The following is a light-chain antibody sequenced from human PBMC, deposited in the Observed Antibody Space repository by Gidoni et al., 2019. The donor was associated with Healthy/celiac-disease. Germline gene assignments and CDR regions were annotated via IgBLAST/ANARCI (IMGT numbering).Light chain of an antibody. V-gene: IGKV2-28*01. Sequence: DIVMTQSPLSLPVTPGEPASISCRSSQSLLHSNGYNYLDWYQQNPGQSPPLLIYLGSTRASGFPARFSGSGSGTDFPLTISRVEAEDVRVYSCMQALQTPLTFGGGTKVEIK. CDR2: LGS. J-gene: IGKJ4*01. CDR1: QSLLHSNGYNY. CDR3: MQALQTPLT.